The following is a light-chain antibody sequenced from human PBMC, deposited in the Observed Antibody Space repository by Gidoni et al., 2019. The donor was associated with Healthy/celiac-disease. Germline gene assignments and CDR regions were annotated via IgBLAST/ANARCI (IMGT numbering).Light chain of an antibody. CDR2: LGS. Sequence: DIVMTQSPLSLPVTPGEPASISCRSSQSLLHSNGYNYLDWYLQKPGQSPQLLIYLGSNRASGVPDRFSGSGSGTDFTLKISRVEAEDVGVYYCMQALQTPPYTVGQGPSWRSN. J-gene: IGKJ2*01. CDR3: MQALQTPPYT. CDR1: QSLLHSNGYNY. V-gene: IGKV2-28*01.